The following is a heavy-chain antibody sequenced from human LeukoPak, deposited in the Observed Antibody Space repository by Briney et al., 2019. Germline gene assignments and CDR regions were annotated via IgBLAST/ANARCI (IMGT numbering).Heavy chain of an antibody. Sequence: GGSLRLSCAASGYTFDDYGMSWVRQAPGKGLEWVSGINWNGGSTGYADSVKGRFTISRDNAKNSLYLQMNRLRAEDTALYHCARKGLGGELGGFDYWGQGTLVTVSS. CDR3: ARKGLGGELGGFDY. CDR2: INWNGGST. J-gene: IGHJ4*02. V-gene: IGHV3-20*01. CDR1: GYTFDDYG. D-gene: IGHD1-26*01.